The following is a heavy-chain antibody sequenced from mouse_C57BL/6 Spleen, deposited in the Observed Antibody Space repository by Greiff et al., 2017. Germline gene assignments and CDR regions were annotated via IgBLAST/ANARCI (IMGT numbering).Heavy chain of an antibody. J-gene: IGHJ1*03. D-gene: IGHD2-3*01. CDR1: GYSITSGYY. CDR2: ISYDGSN. Sequence: EVKLMESGPGLVKPSQSLSLTCSVTGYSITSGYYWNWIRQFPGNKLEWMGYISYDGSNNYNPSLKNRISITRDTSKNQFFLKLNSVTTEDTATYYCARDGDGYYSYWYFDVWGTGTTVTVSS. CDR3: ARDGDGYYSYWYFDV. V-gene: IGHV3-6*01.